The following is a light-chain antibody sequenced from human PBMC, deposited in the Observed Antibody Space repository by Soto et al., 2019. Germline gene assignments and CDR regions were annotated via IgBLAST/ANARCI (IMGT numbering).Light chain of an antibody. CDR2: DAS. CDR3: QQRTNSPLT. Sequence: EVVLTQSPVTLSLSPGERATLSCRASQSASTYLAWYQQKPGQAPRLLIYDASNRATGIPARFSGSGSGTDFTLTISSLEPEDFAVYYCQQRTNSPLTFGGGTKVDIK. CDR1: QSASTY. J-gene: IGKJ4*01. V-gene: IGKV3-11*01.